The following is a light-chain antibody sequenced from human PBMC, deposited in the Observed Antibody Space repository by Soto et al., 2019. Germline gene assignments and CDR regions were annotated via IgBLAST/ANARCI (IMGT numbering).Light chain of an antibody. V-gene: IGLV1-44*01. CDR3: AAWDDSLNGYV. J-gene: IGLJ1*01. CDR1: SSNIGSNT. Sequence: QSALAQPPSASGTPGQRVTISCSGSSSNIGSNTVNWYQQLPGTAPKLLIYSNNQRPSGVPDRFSGSKSGTSASLAISWFQSEDEADYYCAAWDDSLNGYVFGTGTKVTVL. CDR2: SNN.